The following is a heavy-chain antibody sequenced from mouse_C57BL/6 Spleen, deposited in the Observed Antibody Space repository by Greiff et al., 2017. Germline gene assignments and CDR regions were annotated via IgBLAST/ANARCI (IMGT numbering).Heavy chain of an antibody. CDR2: LSAGGSYT. D-gene: IGHD2-3*01. CDR3: ARDRYDGFYFDY. Sequence: EVKLVESGGGLVKPGGSLKLSCAASGFTFSSYAMSWVRPTPEPRLEWVSTLSAGGSYTYSPDNVQGRFTISRDNAKTNLYLQLSHLKSEDTAMYYCARDRYDGFYFDYWGQGTTLTVSS. CDR1: GFTFSSYA. J-gene: IGHJ2*01. V-gene: IGHV5-4*01.